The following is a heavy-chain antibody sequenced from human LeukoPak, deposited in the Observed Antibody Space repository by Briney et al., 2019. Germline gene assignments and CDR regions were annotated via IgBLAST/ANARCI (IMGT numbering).Heavy chain of an antibody. J-gene: IGHJ6*02. V-gene: IGHV4-4*02. D-gene: IGHD3-10*01. CDR1: GGSISSDNW. CDR2: VYHRGVT. CDR3: ARLGAPSGSGLYFYYGMDV. Sequence: ASETLSLTCAVSGGSISSDNWWSWVRQPPGKGLEWIGEVYHRGVTNFNPSLKSGVTISVDKSKNHFSLKLSSVTAADTAVYYCARLGAPSGSGLYFYYGMDVWGQGTTVTVSS.